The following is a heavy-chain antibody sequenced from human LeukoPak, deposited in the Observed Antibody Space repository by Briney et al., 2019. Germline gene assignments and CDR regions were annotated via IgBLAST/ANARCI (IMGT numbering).Heavy chain of an antibody. CDR3: ARVSYYYDSSGYYLDAFDI. CDR2: INWNGGST. V-gene: IGHV3-20*04. D-gene: IGHD3-22*01. Sequence: RAGGSLRLSCAASGFTFDDYGMSWVRQAPGKGLEWVSGINWNGGSTGYADSVKGRFTISRDNAKNSLYLQMNSLRAEDTALYYCARVSYYYDSSGYYLDAFDIWGQGTMVTVSS. CDR1: GFTFDDYG. J-gene: IGHJ3*02.